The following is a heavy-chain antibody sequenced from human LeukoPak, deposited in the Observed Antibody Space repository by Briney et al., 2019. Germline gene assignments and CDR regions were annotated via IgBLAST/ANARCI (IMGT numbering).Heavy chain of an antibody. D-gene: IGHD6-13*01. CDR3: AKDRPSIAAAGTGDFDY. J-gene: IGHJ4*02. V-gene: IGHV3-30*18. CDR1: GFTFSSYG. CDR2: ISNDGSKK. Sequence: GGSLRLSCAASGFTFSSYGMHWVRQAPGKGLDWVAVISNDGSKKYYADSVKGRFTISRDNSKNTLSLQVSGLRTEDTAVYYCAKDRPSIAAAGTGDFDYWGQGTLVTVSS.